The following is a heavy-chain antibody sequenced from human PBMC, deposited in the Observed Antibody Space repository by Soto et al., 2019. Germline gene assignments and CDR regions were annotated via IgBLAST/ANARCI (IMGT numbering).Heavy chain of an antibody. J-gene: IGHJ3*02. CDR1: GYTFTSYD. CDR2: MNPNSGNT. CDR3: AGIVGALGDAFDI. Sequence: ASVNVSFKASGYTFTSYDINWVRQATGQGLEWMGWMNPNSGNTGYAQKVQGRVTMTRNTTISTAYIELSSLRSEDTAVYYCAGIVGALGDAFDIWGQGTMGTVSS. D-gene: IGHD1-26*01. V-gene: IGHV1-8*01.